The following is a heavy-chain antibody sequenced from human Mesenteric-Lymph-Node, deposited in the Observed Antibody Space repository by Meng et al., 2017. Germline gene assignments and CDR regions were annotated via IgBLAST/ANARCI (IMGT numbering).Heavy chain of an antibody. Sequence: SLKISCAASGFTFDDYAMHWVRQAPGKGLEWVSGISWNSGSIGYADSVKGRFTISRDNAKNSLYLQMNSLRAEDTAVYYCAKSLSLVRGVYDYWGQGTLVTVSS. CDR2: ISWNSGSI. CDR1: GFTFDDYA. CDR3: AKSLSLVRGVYDY. J-gene: IGHJ4*02. V-gene: IGHV3-9*01. D-gene: IGHD3-10*01.